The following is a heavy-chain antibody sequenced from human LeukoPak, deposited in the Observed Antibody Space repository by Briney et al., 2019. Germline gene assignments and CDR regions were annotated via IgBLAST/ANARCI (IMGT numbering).Heavy chain of an antibody. D-gene: IGHD6-6*01. Sequence: GGSLRLSCAASGFTFSMYGMSWVRQAPGKGLEWVSSISSSSSYIYYADSVKGRFTISRDNAKNSLYLQMNSLRAEDTAVYYCARDMLVRMRNWFDPWGQGTLVTVSS. V-gene: IGHV3-21*01. CDR3: ARDMLVRMRNWFDP. J-gene: IGHJ5*02. CDR1: GFTFSMYG. CDR2: ISSSSSYI.